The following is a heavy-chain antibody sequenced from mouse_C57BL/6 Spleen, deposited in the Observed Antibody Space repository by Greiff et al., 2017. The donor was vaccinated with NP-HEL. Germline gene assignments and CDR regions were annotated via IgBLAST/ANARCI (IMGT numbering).Heavy chain of an antibody. D-gene: IGHD2-4*01. CDR1: GFTFSDYG. V-gene: IGHV5-17*01. CDR2: ISSGSSTI. Sequence: EVKLVESGGGLVKPGGSLKLSCAASGFTFSDYGMHWVRQAPEKGLEWVAYISSGSSTIYYADTVKGRFTISRDNAKNTLFLQMTSLRSEDTAMYYCAGGDYDGRAMDYWGQGTSVTVSS. CDR3: AGGDYDGRAMDY. J-gene: IGHJ4*01.